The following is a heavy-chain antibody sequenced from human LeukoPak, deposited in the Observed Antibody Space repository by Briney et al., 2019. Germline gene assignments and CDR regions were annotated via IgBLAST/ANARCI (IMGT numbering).Heavy chain of an antibody. V-gene: IGHV3-74*01. Sequence: GGSLRLSCAASGFTFSSYWMHWVRQAPGRGLVWVSRINSDGYSISYADSVKGRFTISRDNAKNTVYLQMNSLRAEDTAVYYCARVLSGSWDWFDPWGQGTLVTVSS. CDR2: INSDGYSI. D-gene: IGHD3-22*01. CDR1: GFTFSSYW. J-gene: IGHJ5*02. CDR3: ARVLSGSWDWFDP.